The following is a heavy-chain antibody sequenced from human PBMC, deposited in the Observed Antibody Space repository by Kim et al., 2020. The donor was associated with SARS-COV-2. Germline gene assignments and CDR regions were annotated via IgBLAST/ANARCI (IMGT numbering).Heavy chain of an antibody. J-gene: IGHJ4*02. Sequence: GGSLRLSCAASGFTFSNAWMSWVRQAPGKGLEWVGRIKSKTDGGTTDYAAPVKGRFTISRDDSKNTLYLQMNSLKTEDTAVYYCTTVASGRYTIFGVVIFSGGDYWGQGTLVTVSS. D-gene: IGHD3-3*01. V-gene: IGHV3-15*01. CDR3: TTVASGRYTIFGVVIFSGGDY. CDR2: IKSKTDGGTT. CDR1: GFTFSNAW.